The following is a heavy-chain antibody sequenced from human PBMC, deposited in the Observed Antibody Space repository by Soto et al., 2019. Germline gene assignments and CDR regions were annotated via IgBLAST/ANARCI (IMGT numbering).Heavy chain of an antibody. Sequence: PSETLSRTCTVSGGSISSYYWSWIRQPAGKGLEWIGRIYTSGSTNYNASLKSRVTMSVDTSKNQFSLKLSSVTAADTAVYYCARDTGTDSSSWYGGYYYYGMDVWGQGTTVTVSS. CDR3: ARDTGTDSSSWYGGYYYYGMDV. V-gene: IGHV4-4*07. CDR1: GGSISSYY. J-gene: IGHJ6*02. CDR2: IYTSGST. D-gene: IGHD6-13*01.